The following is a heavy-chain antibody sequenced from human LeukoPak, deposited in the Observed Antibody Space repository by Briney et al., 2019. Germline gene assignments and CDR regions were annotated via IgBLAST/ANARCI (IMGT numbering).Heavy chain of an antibody. V-gene: IGHV3-21*01. J-gene: IGHJ6*03. CDR2: ISSSSSYI. CDR1: GFTFSSYW. CDR3: ARDAPGLPSPDYYYYYYMDV. Sequence: GGSLRLSCAASGFTFSSYWMHWVRQAPGKGLEWVSSISSSSSYIYYADSVKGRFTISRDNAKNSLYLQMNSLRAEDTAVYYCARDAPGLPSPDYYYYYYMDVWGKGTTVTISS. D-gene: IGHD2-15*01.